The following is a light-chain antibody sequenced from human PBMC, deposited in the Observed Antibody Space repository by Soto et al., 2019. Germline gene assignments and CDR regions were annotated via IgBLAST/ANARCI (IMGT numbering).Light chain of an antibody. Sequence: IQMTQSPSSVSASVGDRVTITCHASLYISTWVAWYQQKPGKAPKLLIYSASALKRGVPSRFSGSGSGTDFALTVSSLQPEDFAVYYCQQRSNWPPLTFGGGTKVDIK. CDR1: LYISTW. J-gene: IGKJ4*01. V-gene: IGKV1D-12*01. CDR2: SAS. CDR3: QQRSNWPPLT.